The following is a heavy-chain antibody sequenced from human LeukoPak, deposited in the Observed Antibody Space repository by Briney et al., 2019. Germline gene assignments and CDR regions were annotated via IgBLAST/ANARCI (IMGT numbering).Heavy chain of an antibody. CDR3: AKDTGVRGVYNWFDP. CDR2: IRYDGSNK. J-gene: IGHJ5*02. Sequence: GSLRLSCAASGFTFSSYGMHWVRQAPGKGLEWAAFIRYDGSNKYYADSVKGRFTISRDNSKNTLYLQMNSLRAEDTAVYYCAKDTGVRGVYNWFDPWGQGTLVTVSS. D-gene: IGHD3-10*01. CDR1: GFTFSSYG. V-gene: IGHV3-30*02.